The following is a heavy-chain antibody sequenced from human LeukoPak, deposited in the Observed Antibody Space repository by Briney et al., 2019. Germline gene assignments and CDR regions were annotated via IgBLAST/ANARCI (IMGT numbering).Heavy chain of an antibody. CDR2: INPNSGGT. CDR3: ARARSGSYYNDY. Sequence: ASAKVSCKASGYTFTGYYMHWVRQAPGQGLEWMGWINPNSGGTNYAQKFQGRVTMTRDTSISTAYMELSRLRSDDTAVYYCARARSGSYYNDYWGQGTLVTVSS. CDR1: GYTFTGYY. V-gene: IGHV1-2*02. J-gene: IGHJ4*02. D-gene: IGHD3-10*01.